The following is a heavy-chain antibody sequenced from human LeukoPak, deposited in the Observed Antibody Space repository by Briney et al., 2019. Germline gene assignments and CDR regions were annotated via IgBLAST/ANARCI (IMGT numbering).Heavy chain of an antibody. V-gene: IGHV4-34*01. CDR2: IHPHGIF. Sequence: SETLSLTCDVSGGSCDDYYCSWIRQPPGKGLEWIGEIHPHGIFYYNSSLVSRVTMSIDTSKSQCSLRLTSVTAADTAFYYCARGRDRSKAGDPWGQGSLVTVSS. CDR3: ARGRDRSKAGDP. J-gene: IGHJ5*02. D-gene: IGHD5-24*01. CDR1: GGSCDDYY.